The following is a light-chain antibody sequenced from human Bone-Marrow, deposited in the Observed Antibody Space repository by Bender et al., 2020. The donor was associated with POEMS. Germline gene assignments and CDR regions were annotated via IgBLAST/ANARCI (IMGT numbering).Light chain of an antibody. Sequence: SYELTQPPSVSVSPGQTASITCSGDNLGDKYVCWYQQRPGQSPLLVMYQNSNRPSGIPERFSGSNSGNTATLTIRGTQAMDEADYYCQAWDTSTACVFGTGTRVTVL. CDR1: NLGDKY. CDR2: QNS. V-gene: IGLV3-1*01. J-gene: IGLJ1*01. CDR3: QAWDTSTACV.